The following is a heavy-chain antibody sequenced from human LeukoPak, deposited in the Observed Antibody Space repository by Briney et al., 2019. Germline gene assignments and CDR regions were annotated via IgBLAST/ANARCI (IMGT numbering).Heavy chain of an antibody. V-gene: IGHV3-23*01. CDR1: GFTFSSDG. CDR2: MSGSGGST. J-gene: IGHJ3*02. D-gene: IGHD3-22*01. Sequence: PGGSLRLSCAASGFTFSSDGMSCGRRAPGKGLEGGTAMSGSGGSTDFADSVKCRFTISRDKTNNRLYLQMNSLRAEDTAVYYCANGAFDSSGYYGDAFDMWGRGTMVPVSS. CDR3: ANGAFDSSGYYGDAFDM.